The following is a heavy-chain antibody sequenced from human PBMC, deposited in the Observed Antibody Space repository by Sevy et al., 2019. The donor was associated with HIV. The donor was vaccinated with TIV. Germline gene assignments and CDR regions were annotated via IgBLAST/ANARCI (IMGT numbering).Heavy chain of an antibody. CDR1: GYTLTELS. Sequence: ASVKVSCKVSGYTLTELSMHWVRQAPGKGLEWMGGFDPEDGETIYAQKFQGRVTMTEDTSTATAYMELSSLRSEDTAVYYCATDPLGSPYYYYGMDVWGQGTTVTVSS. CDR3: ATDPLGSPYYYYGMDV. J-gene: IGHJ6*02. CDR2: FDPEDGET. V-gene: IGHV1-24*01. D-gene: IGHD7-27*01.